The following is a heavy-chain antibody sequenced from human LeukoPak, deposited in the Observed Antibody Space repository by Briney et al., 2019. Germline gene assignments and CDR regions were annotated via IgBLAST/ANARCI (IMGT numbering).Heavy chain of an antibody. J-gene: IGHJ3*02. Sequence: ASVKVSCKASGYTFTNYGLNWVRQAPGQALEWMGWISAYNGNTNYAQKLQGRVTMTTDTSTSTAYMELRSLRSDDTAVYYCARDVDAFDIWGQGTMVTVSS. V-gene: IGHV1-18*01. CDR2: ISAYNGNT. CDR1: GYTFTNYG. CDR3: ARDVDAFDI.